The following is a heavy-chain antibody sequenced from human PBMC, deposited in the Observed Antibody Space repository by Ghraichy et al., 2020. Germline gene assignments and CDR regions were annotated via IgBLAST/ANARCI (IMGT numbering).Heavy chain of an antibody. V-gene: IGHV4-38-2*02. D-gene: IGHD5-18*01. CDR1: GYSISSGYY. J-gene: IGHJ5*02. Sequence: SETLSLTCTVSGYSISSGYYWGWIRQPPGKGLEWIGSIYHSGSTYYNPSLKNRVTISVDTSKNQFSLKLSSVTAADTAVYYCARDPGLDTAMVSWFDPWGQGTLVTVSS. CDR2: IYHSGST. CDR3: ARDPGLDTAMVSWFDP.